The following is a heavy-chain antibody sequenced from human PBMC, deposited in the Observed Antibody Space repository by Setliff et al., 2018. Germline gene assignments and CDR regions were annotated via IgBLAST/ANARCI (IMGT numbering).Heavy chain of an antibody. J-gene: IGHJ4*02. V-gene: IGHV4-39*07. D-gene: IGHD3-3*01. Sequence: LSLTCSLSGVTIGGNNYYYWAWIRQPPGKGLEWIGTISYSGGVFYNPSLKSRVTMSVDTSRNQFSLKLSSVTAADTAVYYCRFWSGYYKNDYWGRGTLVTVSS. CDR1: GVTIGGNNYYY. CDR2: ISYSGGV. CDR3: RFWSGYYKNDY.